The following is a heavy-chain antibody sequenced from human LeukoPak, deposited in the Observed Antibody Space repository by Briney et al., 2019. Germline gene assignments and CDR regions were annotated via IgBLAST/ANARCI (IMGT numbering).Heavy chain of an antibody. CDR1: GGSFSGYC. J-gene: IGHJ4*02. Sequence: SETLSLTCAVYGGSFSGYCWSWIRQPPGKGLEWIGEINHSGSTNYNPSLMSRVTISVDTSKNQFSLKLRSVTAADTAVYYCAGTTGLVGATNYYWGQGILVTVSS. CDR3: AGTTGLVGATNYY. D-gene: IGHD1-26*01. V-gene: IGHV4-34*01. CDR2: INHSGST.